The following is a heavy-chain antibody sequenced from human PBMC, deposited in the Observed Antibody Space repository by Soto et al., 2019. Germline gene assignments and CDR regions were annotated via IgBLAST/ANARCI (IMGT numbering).Heavy chain of an antibody. Sequence: ASVKVSCKASGYSFSTYDISWLRQAPGQGPEWMGRISPKNGNTDYAQNFQDRVTMTADTSSSTAYMELRGLRSDDTAKYYCATSYDSGFDPWGQGTLVTVSS. V-gene: IGHV1-18*04. CDR3: ATSYDSGFDP. CDR2: ISPKNGNT. CDR1: GYSFSTYD. D-gene: IGHD3-3*01. J-gene: IGHJ5*02.